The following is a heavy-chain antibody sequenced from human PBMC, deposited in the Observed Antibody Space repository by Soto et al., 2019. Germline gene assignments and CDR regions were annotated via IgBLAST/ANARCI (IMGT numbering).Heavy chain of an antibody. CDR1: GFTFSTYG. Sequence: QVQLVESGGGVVQPGRSLRLFCAASGFTFSTYGMHWVRQAPGKGLEWVAVISYDGSNKYYADSVKGRFTISRDNSKNTLYLQMSSLRAEDTAVSYCAKGFSYSVIDYWGQGTLVTFPS. CDR2: ISYDGSNK. J-gene: IGHJ4*02. V-gene: IGHV3-30*18. CDR3: AKGFSYSVIDY. D-gene: IGHD5-18*01.